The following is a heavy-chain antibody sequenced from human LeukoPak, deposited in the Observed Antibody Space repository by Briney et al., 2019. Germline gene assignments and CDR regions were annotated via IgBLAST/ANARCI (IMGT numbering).Heavy chain of an antibody. Sequence: GGSLRLSCGASGLRFSNYWMNWVRQAPGKGLEWVAIIKQDGSETLYADSVKGRFTISRDNAKNSVDLQMNSLRVEDTALYYCARDPERDNFVGRVYWGQGTLVTVSS. CDR3: ARDPERDNFVGRVY. D-gene: IGHD1-1*01. V-gene: IGHV3-7*04. J-gene: IGHJ4*02. CDR2: IKQDGSET. CDR1: GLRFSNYW.